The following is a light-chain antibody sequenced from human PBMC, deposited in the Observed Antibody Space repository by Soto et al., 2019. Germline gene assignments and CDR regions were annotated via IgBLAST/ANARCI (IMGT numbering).Light chain of an antibody. J-gene: IGKJ1*01. CDR1: QSMSGW. V-gene: IGKV1-5*01. Sequence: DIQMTQSPSTLSSSVGDRFTISLLASQSMSGWLAWYQQKPGKAPKLLIYDASSLESGVPSRFSGGGSGTEFTLTISSLQPDDFATYYCQQYNSYSQTFGQGTKVDIK. CDR2: DAS. CDR3: QQYNSYSQT.